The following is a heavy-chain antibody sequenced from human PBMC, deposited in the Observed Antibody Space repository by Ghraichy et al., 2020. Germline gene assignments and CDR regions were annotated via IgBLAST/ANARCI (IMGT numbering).Heavy chain of an antibody. Sequence: GGSLRLSCAASGFTFSSYSMNWVRQAPGKGLEWVSSISSSSSYIYYADSVKGRFTISRDNAKNSLYLQMNSLRAEDTAVYYCARDPSRFDDAFDIWGQGTMVTVSS. V-gene: IGHV3-21*01. CDR1: GFTFSSYS. J-gene: IGHJ3*02. CDR3: ARDPSRFDDAFDI. D-gene: IGHD3-3*01. CDR2: ISSSSSYI.